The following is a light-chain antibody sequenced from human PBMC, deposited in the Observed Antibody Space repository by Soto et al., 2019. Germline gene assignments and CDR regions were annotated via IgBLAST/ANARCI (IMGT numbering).Light chain of an antibody. CDR3: SSFAGTNHLWV. V-gene: IGLV2-8*01. J-gene: IGLJ3*02. CDR1: SSDVGGYNY. Sequence: QSVLTQPPSASGSPGQSVTISCTGTSSDVGGYNYVSWYQQHPGKAPKLMIYEVSKRPSGVPDRFSGSKSGNTASLTVSGLKAEDEADYYCSSFAGTNHLWVFGGGTQLTVL. CDR2: EVS.